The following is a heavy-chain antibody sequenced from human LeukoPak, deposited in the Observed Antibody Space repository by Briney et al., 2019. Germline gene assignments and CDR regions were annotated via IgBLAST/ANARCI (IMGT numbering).Heavy chain of an antibody. J-gene: IGHJ6*04. CDR1: GGTFSSYA. V-gene: IGHV1-69*01. CDR3: ASLGYSYGPTLYGMDV. CDR2: IIPIFGTA. Sequence: SVKVSCKASGGTFSSYAISWVRQAPGQGLEWMGGIIPIFGTASYAQKFQGRVTITADESTSTAYMELSSLRSEDTAVYYCASLGYSYGPTLYGMDVWGKGTTVTVSS. D-gene: IGHD5-18*01.